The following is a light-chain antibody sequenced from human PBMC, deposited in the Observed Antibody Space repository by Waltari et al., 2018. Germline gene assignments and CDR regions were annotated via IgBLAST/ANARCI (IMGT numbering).Light chain of an antibody. V-gene: IGKV3-20*01. CDR2: NGS. Sequence: EIVLTQSPGTLSLSPGERATLSCRASQSVSSSHLAWYQQKPGQAPRLLIYNGSRRATGIPDRFSGFGSGTDFPLTLSRLEPEDFAVYYCQQCQTSPRTFGPGTKV. J-gene: IGKJ3*01. CDR1: QSVSSSH. CDR3: QQCQTSPRT.